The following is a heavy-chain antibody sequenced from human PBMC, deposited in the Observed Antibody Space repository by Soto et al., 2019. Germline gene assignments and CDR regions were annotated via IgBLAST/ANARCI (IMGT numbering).Heavy chain of an antibody. Sequence: SETLSLTCAVYGGSFSGYYWSWIRQPPWKGLEWIGEINHSGSTNYNPSLKSRVTISVDTSKNQFSLKLSSVTAADTAVYYCARDRIAAGGRWFDPWGQGALVTVSS. CDR3: ARDRIAAGGRWFDP. D-gene: IGHD6-25*01. CDR1: GGSFSGYY. CDR2: INHSGST. V-gene: IGHV4-34*01. J-gene: IGHJ5*02.